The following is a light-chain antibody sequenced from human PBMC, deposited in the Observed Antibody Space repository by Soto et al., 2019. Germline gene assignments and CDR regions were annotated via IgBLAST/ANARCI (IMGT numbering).Light chain of an antibody. CDR1: QSVSNN. V-gene: IGKV3-15*01. CDR3: QQYNNWPPIT. J-gene: IGKJ5*01. Sequence: EIVLTPSPATLSLSPVERATLSCRASQSVSNNYLAWYQQKPGQAPRLLIYGASTRATGIPARFSGSGSGTEFTLTISSLQSEDFAVYYCQQYNNWPPITFGQGTRLEIK. CDR2: GAS.